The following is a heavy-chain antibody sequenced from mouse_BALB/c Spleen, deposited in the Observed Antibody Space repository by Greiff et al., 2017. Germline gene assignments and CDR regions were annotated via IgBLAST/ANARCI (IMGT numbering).Heavy chain of an antibody. CDR1: GFAFSSYD. CDR2: ISSGGGST. J-gene: IGHJ3*01. Sequence: VQLKQSGGGLVKPGGSLKLSCAASGFAFSSYDMSWVRQTPEKRLEWVAYISSGGGSTYYPDTVKGRFTISRDNAKNTLYLQMSSLKSEDTAMYYCARQSWGQGTLVTVSA. V-gene: IGHV5-12-1*01. CDR3: ARQS.